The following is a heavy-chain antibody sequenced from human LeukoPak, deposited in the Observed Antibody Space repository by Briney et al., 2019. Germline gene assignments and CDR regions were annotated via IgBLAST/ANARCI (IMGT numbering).Heavy chain of an antibody. CDR3: ARGDSSGWNPSPFFDY. Sequence: PSETLSLTCAVYGGSFSGYYWSWIRQPPGKGLEWIGEINHSGSTNYNPSLKSRVTISVDTSKNQFSLKLSSVTAADTAVYYCARGDSSGWNPSPFFDYWGQGTLVTVSS. CDR1: GGSFSGYY. V-gene: IGHV4-34*01. J-gene: IGHJ4*02. D-gene: IGHD6-19*01. CDR2: INHSGST.